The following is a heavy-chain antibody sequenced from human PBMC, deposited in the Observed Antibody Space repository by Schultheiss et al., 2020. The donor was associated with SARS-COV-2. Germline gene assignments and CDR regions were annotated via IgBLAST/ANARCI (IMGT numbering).Heavy chain of an antibody. J-gene: IGHJ6*02. Sequence: GGSLRLSCAASGFTFSSYEMNWVRQAPGKGLEWVSYISSSGSTIYYADSVKGRFTISRDNAKNSLYLQMNSLRAEDTAVYYCAKDLGRSGRQPYGMDVWGQGTTVTVSS. CDR3: AKDLGRSGRQPYGMDV. D-gene: IGHD3-16*01. V-gene: IGHV3-48*03. CDR2: ISSSGSTI. CDR1: GFTFSSYE.